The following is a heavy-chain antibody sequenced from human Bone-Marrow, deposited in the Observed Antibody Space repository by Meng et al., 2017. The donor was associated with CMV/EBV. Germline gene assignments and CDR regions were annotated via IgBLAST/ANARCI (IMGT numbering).Heavy chain of an antibody. Sequence: GESLKISCAASGFTFSSYAMSWVRQAPGKGLEWVSGISDSGDGTYYADSVKGRFTISRDNSKNTLYLQMNSLRAEDTAVYYCARGGSGYYGDDAFDIWGQGTMVTVSS. V-gene: IGHV3-23*01. CDR2: ISDSGDGT. CDR3: ARGGSGYYGDDAFDI. D-gene: IGHD3-22*01. J-gene: IGHJ3*02. CDR1: GFTFSSYA.